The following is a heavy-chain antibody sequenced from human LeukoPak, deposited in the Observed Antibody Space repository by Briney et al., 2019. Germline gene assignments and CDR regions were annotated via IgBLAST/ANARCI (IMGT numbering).Heavy chain of an antibody. D-gene: IGHD2-15*01. CDR1: GYTFTSYY. V-gene: IGHV1-2*02. Sequence: ASVKVSCKASGYTFTSYYIHWVRQAPGQGLEWMGIINPRSSSTTYAQRFQGRVTMTRDTSISTAYMELSRLRSDDTAIYYCARDRVRSVLHFDYWGQGTPVTVSS. CDR2: INPRSSST. J-gene: IGHJ4*02. CDR3: ARDRVRSVLHFDY.